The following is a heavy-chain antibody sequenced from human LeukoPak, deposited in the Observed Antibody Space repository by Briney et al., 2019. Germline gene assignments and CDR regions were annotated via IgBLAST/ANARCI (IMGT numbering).Heavy chain of an antibody. Sequence: GGSLRLSCAASGFTVSSSYMSWVRQAPGKGLEWVSVIYSGGSTNYADSVKGRFTISRDKFMNTLYLQMNSLRVEDTAVYYCTRDPVPYCGGDCWGQGILVTVSS. V-gene: IGHV3-53*01. J-gene: IGHJ4*02. CDR3: TRDPVPYCGGDC. CDR1: GFTVSSSY. CDR2: IYSGGST. D-gene: IGHD2-21*01.